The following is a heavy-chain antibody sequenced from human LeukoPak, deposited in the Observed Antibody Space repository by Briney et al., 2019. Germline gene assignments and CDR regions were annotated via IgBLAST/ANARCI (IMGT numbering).Heavy chain of an antibody. V-gene: IGHV3-48*01. CDR2: ISSSSSTI. CDR1: GFTFSSYS. Sequence: GGSLRLSCAASGFTFSSYSMNWVRQAPGKGLEWVSYISSSSSTIYYADSVKGRFTISRDNAKNSLYLQMNSLRAEDTAVYNCARGILAVAGTYWGQGTLVTVSS. CDR3: ARGILAVAGTY. D-gene: IGHD6-19*01. J-gene: IGHJ4*02.